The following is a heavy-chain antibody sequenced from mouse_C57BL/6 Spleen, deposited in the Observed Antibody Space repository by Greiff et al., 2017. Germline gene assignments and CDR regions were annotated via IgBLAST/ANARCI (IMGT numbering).Heavy chain of an antibody. CDR1: GYSITSGYY. Sequence: EVKLQESGPGLVKPSQSLSLTCSVTGYSITSGYYWNWIRQFPGNKLEWMGYISYDGSNNYNPSLKNRISITRDTSKNQFFLKLNSVTTEDTATYYCARARAAQATGAMDYWGQGTSVTVSS. J-gene: IGHJ4*01. D-gene: IGHD3-2*02. CDR3: ARARAAQATGAMDY. V-gene: IGHV3-6*01. CDR2: ISYDGSN.